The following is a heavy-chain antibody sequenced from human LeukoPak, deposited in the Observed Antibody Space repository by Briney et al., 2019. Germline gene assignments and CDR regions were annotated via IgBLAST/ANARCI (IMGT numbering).Heavy chain of an antibody. J-gene: IGHJ4*02. V-gene: IGHV5-51*01. D-gene: IGHD1-26*01. Sequence: GESLKISCKDSGYSFTTYWIAWVRQMPGKGLEWMGIIYPGDSDTTYSPSFQGQVTISADKSISTAYLQWNSLKASDTAMYYCARRRDLYSGSYYPFDYWGQGTLVTVSS. CDR3: ARRRDLYSGSYYPFDY. CDR2: IYPGDSDT. CDR1: GYSFTTYW.